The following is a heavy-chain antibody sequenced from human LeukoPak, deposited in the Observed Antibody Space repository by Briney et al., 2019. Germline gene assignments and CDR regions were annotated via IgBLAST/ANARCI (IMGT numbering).Heavy chain of an antibody. CDR3: TRPYYDYLTGYYSDY. D-gene: IGHD3-9*01. CDR2: IYSGGST. V-gene: IGHV3-53*01. Sequence: GGSLRLSCAASGFTVSSNYMSWVRQAPGKGLEWVSVIYSGGSTYYADSVKGRFTISRDNSKNTLYLQMNSLRAEDTAVYYCTRPYYDYLTGYYSDYWGQGTLVTVSS. J-gene: IGHJ4*02. CDR1: GFTVSSNY.